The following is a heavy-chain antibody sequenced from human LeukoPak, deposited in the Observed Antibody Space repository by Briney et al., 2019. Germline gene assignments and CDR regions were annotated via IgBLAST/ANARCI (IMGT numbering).Heavy chain of an antibody. CDR1: GYTFTGYY. CDR2: INPNTGGT. V-gene: IGHV1-2*02. J-gene: IGHJ4*02. D-gene: IGHD2-2*01. Sequence: ASVKVSCKASGYTFTGYYLHWVRQAPGQGLEWMVWINPNTGGTNYAPKFQGRVTMTMDTSISAAYMDLNSLRFDDTAVYYCARGIVVVPAAVFDYWGQGTLVTVSS. CDR3: ARGIVVVPAAVFDY.